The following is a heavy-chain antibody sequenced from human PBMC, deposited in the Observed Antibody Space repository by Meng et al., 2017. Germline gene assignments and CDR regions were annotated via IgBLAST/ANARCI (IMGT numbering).Heavy chain of an antibody. D-gene: IGHD3-22*01. J-gene: IGHJ4*02. V-gene: IGHV1-8*03. Sequence: ASVKVSCKASGYTFTSYDINWVRQATGQGLEGMGWMNPNSGNTGYAQKFQGRITITRNTSISTAYMELSSLRSEDTAVYYCARVYRYDSSGYYREYFDYWGQGTLVTVSS. CDR3: ARVYRYDSSGYYREYFDY. CDR1: GYTFTSYD. CDR2: MNPNSGNT.